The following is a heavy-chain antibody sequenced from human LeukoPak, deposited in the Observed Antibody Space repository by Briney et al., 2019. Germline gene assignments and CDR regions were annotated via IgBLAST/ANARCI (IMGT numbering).Heavy chain of an antibody. D-gene: IGHD3-10*01. J-gene: IGHJ4*02. V-gene: IGHV1-2*02. CDR3: ARVSSSGDYCDN. CDR1: GYTFTGYY. CDR2: INPNGGGT. Sequence: VASVKVSCKASGYTFTGYYMHWVRQAPGQGLEWMGWINPNGGGTNYAQKFQGRVTMTTDTSISTAYMELGGLRYDDTAVYYCARVSSSGDYCDNWGQGTLVTVSS.